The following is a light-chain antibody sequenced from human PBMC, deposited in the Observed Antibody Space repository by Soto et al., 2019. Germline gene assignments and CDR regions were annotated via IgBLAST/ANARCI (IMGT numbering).Light chain of an antibody. CDR2: DVS. CDR3: SSFTNRSRF. CDR1: SSDVGAYNY. V-gene: IGLV2-14*01. J-gene: IGLJ1*01. Sequence: QSVLTKPASVSGSPGQSITISCTGSSSDVGAYNYVSWYQQHPGKAPKLMIYDVSNRPSGVSNRFSGSKSGNTASLTISRLQAEDEADYYCSSFTNRSRFFRSGTKVTVL.